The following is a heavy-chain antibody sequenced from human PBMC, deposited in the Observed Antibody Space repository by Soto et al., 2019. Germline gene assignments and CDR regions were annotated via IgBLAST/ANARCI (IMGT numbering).Heavy chain of an antibody. V-gene: IGHV4-39*02. J-gene: IGHJ5*02. CDR1: GDSITRSNFY. Sequence: SETLSLTCTVSGDSITRSNFYWGWIRQPPGKGLEWLGSIFYSGSTFYNPALKSRVTFSVDTSKNHFSLKLSSVTAADAAVYYCARHKTTMLTVVSAFDPWGQGTRVTVSS. D-gene: IGHD3-22*01. CDR3: ARHKTTMLTVVSAFDP. CDR2: IFYSGST.